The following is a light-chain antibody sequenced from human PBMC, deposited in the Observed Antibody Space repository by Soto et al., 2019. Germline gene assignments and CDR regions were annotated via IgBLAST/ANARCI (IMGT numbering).Light chain of an antibody. V-gene: IGLV1-40*01. J-gene: IGLJ1*01. CDR3: QSSDSSLNV. CDR2: ANN. Sequence: QSVLTQSPSVSAAPGQRVTISCTGSSSNIGAGYDVHWYQQLPGTAPKLLIYANNNRPSGVPDRFSGSKSDTSASLAITGLQAEDEADYYCQSSDSSLNVFGTGTKLTVL. CDR1: SSNIGAGYD.